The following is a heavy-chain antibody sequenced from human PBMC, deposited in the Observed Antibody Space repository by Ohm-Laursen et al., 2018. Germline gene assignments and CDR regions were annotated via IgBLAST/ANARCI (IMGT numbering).Heavy chain of an antibody. V-gene: IGHV4-31*03. CDR1: GGSISSGGYY. D-gene: IGHD5-24*01. CDR3: ARMAPNTHDAFDV. J-gene: IGHJ3*01. Sequence: SQTLSLTCTVSGGSISSGGYYWTWIRQHPGKGLEWIGYIYYSGNTYYNPSLKSRLTISVDMSKNQFSLKLTSVTAADTAVYYCARMAPNTHDAFDVWGQGTMVTVSS. CDR2: IYYSGNT.